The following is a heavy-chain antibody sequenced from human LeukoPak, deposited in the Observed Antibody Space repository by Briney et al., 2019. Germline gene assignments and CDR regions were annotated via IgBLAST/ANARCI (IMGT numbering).Heavy chain of an antibody. V-gene: IGHV4-4*07. D-gene: IGHD3-3*01. CDR3: ARHKGVTIFGVVGKNWFDP. CDR2: IYTSGST. CDR1: GGSISSYY. J-gene: IGHJ5*02. Sequence: SETLSLTCTVSGGSISSYYWSWIRQPAGKGLEWIGRIYTSGSTNYNPSLKSRVTISVDTSKNQFSLKLSSVTAADTAVYYCARHKGVTIFGVVGKNWFDPWGQGTLVTVSS.